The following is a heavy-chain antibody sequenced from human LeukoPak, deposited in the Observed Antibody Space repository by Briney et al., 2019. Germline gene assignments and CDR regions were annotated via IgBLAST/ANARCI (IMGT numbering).Heavy chain of an antibody. Sequence: GGSLRLSCAASRFTFSRYWMSRVRQAPGKGLEWVASISQDGSEKFYVDSVKGRLTISRDNAENSLYLQMNSLRAEDTAMYYCARLQRWSDYFDYWGQGTLVTVSS. D-gene: IGHD1-1*01. CDR3: ARLQRWSDYFDY. CDR1: RFTFSRYW. CDR2: ISQDGSEK. J-gene: IGHJ4*02. V-gene: IGHV3-7*01.